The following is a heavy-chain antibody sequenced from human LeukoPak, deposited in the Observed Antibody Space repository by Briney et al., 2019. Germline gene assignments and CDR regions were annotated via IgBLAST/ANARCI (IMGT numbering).Heavy chain of an antibody. CDR1: GYTFTSYG. J-gene: IGHJ4*02. D-gene: IGHD3-9*01. V-gene: IGHV1-18*04. CDR2: ISTYNGNT. CDR3: ARVPYDVLTGYSTYYFDY. Sequence: GASVKVSCKASGYTFTSYGISWVRQAPGQGLEWMGWISTYNGNTNYAQKLQGRVTMTTDTSTSTVYVELKSLRSDDTAVYYCARVPYDVLTGYSTYYFDYWGQGTLVTVSS.